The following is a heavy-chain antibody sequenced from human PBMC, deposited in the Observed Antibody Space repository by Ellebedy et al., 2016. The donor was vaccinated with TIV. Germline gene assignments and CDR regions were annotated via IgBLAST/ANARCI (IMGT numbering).Heavy chain of an antibody. CDR2: TNQDGGDK. V-gene: IGHV3-7*03. D-gene: IGHD3-3*01. Sequence: GGSLRLXXAASGFTFSNYWMHWVRRAPGKGLEWVATTNQDGGDKYYVDSVEGRFTISRDNAKKSLYLQMNSLRAEDTAVYYCARALGTIFGVGLKEKQGLDYWGQGTLVTVSS. J-gene: IGHJ4*02. CDR1: GFTFSNYW. CDR3: ARALGTIFGVGLKEKQGLDY.